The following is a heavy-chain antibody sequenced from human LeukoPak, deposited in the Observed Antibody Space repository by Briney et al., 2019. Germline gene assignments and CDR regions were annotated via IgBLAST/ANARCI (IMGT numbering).Heavy chain of an antibody. Sequence: SETLSLTCDVSGVSFSTYYWSCIRQSPEKGLEWIGEVNHSGYTNYNPSLKGRVTISVDPSKNQLTLKLSSVTAADTAVYYCARQLYGSDYWGQGTLVTVSS. V-gene: IGHV4-34*01. J-gene: IGHJ4*02. CDR2: VNHSGYT. D-gene: IGHD4-17*01. CDR3: ARQLYGSDY. CDR1: GVSFSTYY.